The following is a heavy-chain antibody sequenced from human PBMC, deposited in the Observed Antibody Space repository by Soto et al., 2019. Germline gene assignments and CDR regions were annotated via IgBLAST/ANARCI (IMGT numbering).Heavy chain of an antibody. V-gene: IGHV3-11*01. CDR2: ISSSGSTI. Sequence: PGGSLRLSCAASGFTFSYYYMSWICQAPGKGLEWVSYISSSGSTIYYADSVKGRFTISRDNAKNSLYLQMNSLRAEDTAVYYCARMAARLSYGMDVWGQGTTVTVSS. CDR1: GFTFSYYY. D-gene: IGHD6-6*01. CDR3: ARMAARLSYGMDV. J-gene: IGHJ6*02.